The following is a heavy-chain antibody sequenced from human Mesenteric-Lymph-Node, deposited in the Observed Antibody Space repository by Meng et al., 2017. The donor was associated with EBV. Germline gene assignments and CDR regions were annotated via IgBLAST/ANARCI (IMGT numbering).Heavy chain of an antibody. J-gene: IGHJ5*02. Sequence: QGQLQESGPGLVKPSEPLSLTCPVSGGSVSSGSHYWSWIRQPPGKRLEWIGYIFYSGNTNYNPSLKSRVIISVDTSKNQFSLKLSSVTAADTAVYYCARGTTVTRGDWFDPWGQGTLVTVSS. CDR2: IFYSGNT. CDR3: ARGTTVTRGDWFDP. D-gene: IGHD4-17*01. CDR1: GGSVSSGSHY. V-gene: IGHV4-61*01.